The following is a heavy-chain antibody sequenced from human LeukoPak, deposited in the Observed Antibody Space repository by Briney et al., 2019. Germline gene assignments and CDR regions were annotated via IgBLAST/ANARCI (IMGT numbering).Heavy chain of an antibody. CDR2: INSDGGST. Sequence: PGGCLRLSCAASGFIFSSYWMHWVRHAPGKGLVWVSLINSDGGSTRYADSVRGRLTISRDNVKNTVFLQMNSLRAEDTAVYYCARERCSGGSCYFDYWGQGTLVTVSS. V-gene: IGHV3-74*01. CDR1: GFIFSSYW. D-gene: IGHD2-15*01. CDR3: ARERCSGGSCYFDY. J-gene: IGHJ4*02.